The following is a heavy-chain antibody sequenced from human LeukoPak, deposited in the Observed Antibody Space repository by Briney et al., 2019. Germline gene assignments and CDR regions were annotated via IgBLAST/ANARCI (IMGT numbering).Heavy chain of an antibody. CDR1: GFTFSSYS. CDR3: ARSEYSSSPVLVYYMDV. Sequence: PGGSLRLSCAASGFTFSSYSMNWVRKAPGKGLEWVSYISSSSSTIYYVDSVKGRFTISRDNAKNSLYLQMNSLRAEDTAVYYCARSEYSSSPVLVYYMDVWGKGTTVTVSS. D-gene: IGHD6-6*01. J-gene: IGHJ6*03. CDR2: ISSSSSTI. V-gene: IGHV3-48*04.